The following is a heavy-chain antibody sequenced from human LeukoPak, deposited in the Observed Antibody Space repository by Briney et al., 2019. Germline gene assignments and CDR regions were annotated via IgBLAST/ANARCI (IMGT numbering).Heavy chain of an antibody. CDR3: ARELRTFDS. CDR2: IKHNGDEL. D-gene: IGHD3-16*01. CDR1: GFTFSSYW. J-gene: IGHJ4*02. Sequence: GRSLRLSCAASGFTFSSYWMTWVRQAPGKGLEWVANIKHNGDELNYVDSVEDRFTISRDNAKNSLYLHMTSLRAEDTAVYYCARELRTFDSWGQGTLVTVSS. V-gene: IGHV3-7*01.